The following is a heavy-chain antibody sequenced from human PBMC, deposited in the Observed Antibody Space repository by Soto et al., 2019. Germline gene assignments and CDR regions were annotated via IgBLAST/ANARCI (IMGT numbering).Heavy chain of an antibody. J-gene: IGHJ3*02. Sequence: GGSLRLSCAASGFTVSSNYMSWVRQAPGKGLEWVSVIYSGGSTYYADSVKGRFTISRDNSKNTLYLQMNSLRAEDTAVYYCARDYCSSTSCYDAFDIWGQGTMVTVSS. V-gene: IGHV3-53*01. D-gene: IGHD2-2*01. CDR1: GFTVSSNY. CDR2: IYSGGST. CDR3: ARDYCSSTSCYDAFDI.